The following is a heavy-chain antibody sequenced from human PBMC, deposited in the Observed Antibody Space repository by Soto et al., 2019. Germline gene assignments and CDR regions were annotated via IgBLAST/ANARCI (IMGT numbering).Heavy chain of an antibody. CDR3: ASAFCNGDSCYFDY. D-gene: IGHD2-15*01. CDR1: GGSINSVGYY. Sequence: QVQLQESGPGLVKPSQTLSLTCTVSGGSINSVGYYWSWIRQHPGKGLEWIGYIYYSGGTYYNPSLKSRVTISVDTSKNQFSLKLTSVTAADTAIYYCASAFCNGDSCYFDYWGQGTLVTVSS. V-gene: IGHV4-31*03. CDR2: IYYSGGT. J-gene: IGHJ4*02.